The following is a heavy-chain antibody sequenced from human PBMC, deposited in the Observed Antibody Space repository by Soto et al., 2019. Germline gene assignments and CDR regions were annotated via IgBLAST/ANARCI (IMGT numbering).Heavy chain of an antibody. J-gene: IGHJ4*02. CDR1: AYIFTRYA. CDR2: INAGNGNA. Sequence: GASVKVSCKASAYIFTRYAIHWVRQAPGQRLEWMGWINAGNGNAELSQKLQGRVTMTTDTSANTAYMELRSLRSDDTAVYYCARSMLWFGELYAPFDYWGQGTLVTVSS. V-gene: IGHV1-3*01. CDR3: ARSMLWFGELYAPFDY. D-gene: IGHD3-10*01.